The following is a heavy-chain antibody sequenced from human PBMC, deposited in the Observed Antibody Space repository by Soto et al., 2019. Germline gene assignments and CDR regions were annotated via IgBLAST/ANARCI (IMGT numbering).Heavy chain of an antibody. CDR3: AMTRGDCSSTSCSPYYGMDV. CDR2: IWYDGSNK. V-gene: IGHV3-33*08. CDR1: VFPFSSYS. D-gene: IGHD2-2*01. Sequence: GGSLRLSFSASVFPFSSYSMHWVRPAPGKGLEWVAVIWYDGSNKYYADSVKGRFTISRDNSKNTLYLQMSSLKASDTAMYYCAMTRGDCSSTSCSPYYGMDVWGQGTTVTVSS. J-gene: IGHJ6*02.